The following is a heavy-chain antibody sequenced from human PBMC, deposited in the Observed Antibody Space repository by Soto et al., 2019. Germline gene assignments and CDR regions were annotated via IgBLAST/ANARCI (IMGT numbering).Heavy chain of an antibody. V-gene: IGHV2-70*11. CDR3: PRIRCYGLLSAGFEI. J-gene: IGHJ3*02. CDR1: GFSLSTSGMC. Sequence: SGPTLVNPTQTLTLTCTFSGFSLSTSGMCVSWIRQPPGKALEWLARIDWDDDKYYSTSLKTRLTISKDTSKNQVVLTMTNMDPADTAPYYCPRIRCYGLLSAGFEIWGQGTM. CDR2: IDWDDDK. D-gene: IGHD3-9*01.